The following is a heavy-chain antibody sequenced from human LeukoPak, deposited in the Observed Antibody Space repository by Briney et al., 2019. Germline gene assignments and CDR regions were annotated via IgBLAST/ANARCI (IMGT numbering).Heavy chain of an antibody. V-gene: IGHV4-39*01. CDR2: IYYSGST. CDR1: GGSVGSGGYY. D-gene: IGHD6-19*01. CDR3: ARRKASGRMY. Sequence: SETLSLTCTVSGGSVGSGGYYWGWIRQPPGKGLEWIGSIYYSGSTSYNPSLKSRVTTSVDTSKNQFSLKLSSVTAADTAVYYCARRKASGRMYWGQGTLVTVSS. J-gene: IGHJ4*02.